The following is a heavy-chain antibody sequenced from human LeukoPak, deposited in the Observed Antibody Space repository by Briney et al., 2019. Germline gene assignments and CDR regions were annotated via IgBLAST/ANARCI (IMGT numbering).Heavy chain of an antibody. CDR2: VYYSGST. CDR3: ARAGIAAAGNRWFDP. CDR1: GASISNYY. V-gene: IGHV4-59*01. D-gene: IGHD6-13*01. J-gene: IGHJ5*02. Sequence: SETLSLTCSVSGASISNYYWSWIRQPPGKGLEWIGYVYYSGSTNYNPSLKSRVTISVDTSKNQFSLRLSSVTAADTAVYYCARAGIAAAGNRWFDPWGQGTLVTVSS.